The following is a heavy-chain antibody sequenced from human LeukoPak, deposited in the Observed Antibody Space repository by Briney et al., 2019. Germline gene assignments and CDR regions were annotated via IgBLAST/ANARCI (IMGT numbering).Heavy chain of an antibody. D-gene: IGHD2-8*02. CDR1: GVSFSGYY. V-gene: IGHV4-34*01. J-gene: IGHJ4*02. CDR2: INHSGST. CDR3: ARGRGVGRADY. Sequence: SETLSLTCAVYGVSFSGYYWSWIRQPPGKGLEWIGEINHSGSTNYNPSLKSRVTISVDTSKNQFSLKLSSVTAADTAVYYCARGRGVGRADYWGQGTLVTVSS.